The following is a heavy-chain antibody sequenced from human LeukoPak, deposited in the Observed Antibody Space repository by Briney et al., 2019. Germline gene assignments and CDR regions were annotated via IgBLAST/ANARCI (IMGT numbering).Heavy chain of an antibody. CDR2: IYWNDDK. CDR1: GFSLSTSGVG. Sequence: SGPTLVNPTQTLTLTCTFSGFSLSTSGVGVGLIRQPPGKALEWLALIYWNDDKRYSPSLKSRLTITKDTSKNQVVLTMTNMDPVDTATYYCAHRRHDILTGYLNYFDYWGQGTLVTVSS. J-gene: IGHJ4*02. V-gene: IGHV2-5*01. D-gene: IGHD3-9*01. CDR3: AHRRHDILTGYLNYFDY.